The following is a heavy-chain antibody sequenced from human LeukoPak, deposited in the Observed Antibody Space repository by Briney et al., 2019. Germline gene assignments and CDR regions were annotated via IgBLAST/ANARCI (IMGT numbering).Heavy chain of an antibody. CDR2: IYYTGST. J-gene: IGHJ4*02. CDR1: GGSISSYY. Sequence: PSETLSLTCTVSGGSISSYYWSWIRQPPGKGLGWIAFIYYTGSTHYNPSLKSRVTVSVDTSKNQFSLKPSAVTAADTAVYYCARHYIQPPHYFDYWGQGTLLTVSS. V-gene: IGHV4-59*08. D-gene: IGHD2-2*01. CDR3: ARHYIQPPHYFDY.